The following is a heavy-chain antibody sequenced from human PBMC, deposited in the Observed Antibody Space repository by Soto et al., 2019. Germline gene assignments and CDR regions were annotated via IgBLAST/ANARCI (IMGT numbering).Heavy chain of an antibody. J-gene: IGHJ4*02. CDR1: GYTFTSYV. V-gene: IGHV1-18*01. CDR3: ARVSQFLEWPRHVDY. D-gene: IGHD3-3*01. CDR2: ISAYNGNT. Sequence: GASVKVSCKASGYTFTSYVISWVRQAPGQGLEWMGWISAYNGNTNYAQKLQGRVTMTTDTSTSTAYMELRSLRSDDTAVYYCARVSQFLEWPRHVDYWGQGTLVTVSS.